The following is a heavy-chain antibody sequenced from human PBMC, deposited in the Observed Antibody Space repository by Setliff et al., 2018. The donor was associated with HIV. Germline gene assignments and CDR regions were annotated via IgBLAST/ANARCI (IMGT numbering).Heavy chain of an antibody. CDR2: INPGGGST. CDR1: GYTFTSYY. D-gene: IGHD6-13*01. J-gene: IGHJ4*02. Sequence: ASVKVSCKASGYTFTSYYMHWVRQAPGQGLEWMGIINPGGGSTSYAQKFQGRVTMTSDTSTSTVYMELSSPKSEDTAVYYCARSTDSSSFDYWGQGTLVTVSS. V-gene: IGHV1-46*01. CDR3: ARSTDSSSFDY.